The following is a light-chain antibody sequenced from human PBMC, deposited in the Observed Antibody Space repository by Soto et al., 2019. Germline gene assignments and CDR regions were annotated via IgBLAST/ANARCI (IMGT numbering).Light chain of an antibody. CDR1: SSDVGSYNL. CDR3: CSYAGSRTYV. J-gene: IGLJ1*01. CDR2: EVS. Sequence: QSVLTQPASVSGSPGPSIPISCTGTSSDVGSYNLVSWYQQHPGKAPKLMIYEVSKRPSGVSNRFSGSKSGNTASLTISGLQAEDEADYYCCSYAGSRTYVFGTGNKVTVL. V-gene: IGLV2-23*02.